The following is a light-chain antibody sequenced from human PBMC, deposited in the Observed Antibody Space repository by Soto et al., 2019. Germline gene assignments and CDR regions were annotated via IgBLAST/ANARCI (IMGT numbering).Light chain of an antibody. J-gene: IGLJ2*01. CDR2: GNS. V-gene: IGLV1-40*01. CDR1: SSNIGAGYD. CDR3: QSYDSSLDVV. Sequence: QSVLTQSPSVSGAPGQRVTISCTGSSSNIGAGYDVHWYQQLPGTAPKLLIYGNSNRPSGVPDRFSGSKSGTSASLAITGLQAEDEADYYCQSYDSSLDVVCGGGTKLTVL.